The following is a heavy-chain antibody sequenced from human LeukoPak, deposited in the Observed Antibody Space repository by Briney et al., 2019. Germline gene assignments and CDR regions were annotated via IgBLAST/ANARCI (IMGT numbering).Heavy chain of an antibody. V-gene: IGHV4-39*02. J-gene: IGHJ5*02. CDR3: ARDAYNYGYSFDP. D-gene: IGHD5-18*01. CDR2: IYYSGST. CDR1: GGSISSSSYY. Sequence: SETLSLTCTVSGGSISSSSYYWGWIRQPPGKGLEWIGSIYYSGSTYYNPSLKSRVTISVDTSKNQFSLKLSSVTAADTAVYYCARDAYNYGYSFDPWGQGTLVTVSS.